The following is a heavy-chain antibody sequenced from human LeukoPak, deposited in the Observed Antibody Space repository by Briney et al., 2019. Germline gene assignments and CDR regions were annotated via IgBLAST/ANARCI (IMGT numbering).Heavy chain of an antibody. J-gene: IGHJ4*02. D-gene: IGHD5-12*01. CDR1: GFTFSSYS. Sequence: GGSLRLSCAASGFTFSSYSMNWVRQAPGEGLEWVSSISSSSSYIYYADSVKGRFTISRDNAKNSLYLQMNSLRAEDTAVYYCATQYTVATISGVSDYWGQGTLVTVSS. V-gene: IGHV3-21*01. CDR2: ISSSSSYI. CDR3: ATQYTVATISGVSDY.